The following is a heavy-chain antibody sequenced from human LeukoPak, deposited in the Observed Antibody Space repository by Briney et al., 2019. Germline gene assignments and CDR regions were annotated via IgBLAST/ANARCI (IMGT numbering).Heavy chain of an antibody. CDR3: ARDWGSSGWSLYYYYYMDV. Sequence: ASVKVSCKASGGTFSNYAISWVRQAPGQGLEWMGWISAYNGNTNYAQKLQGRVTMTTDTSTSTAYMELRSLRSDDTAVYYCARDWGSSGWSLYYYYYMDVWGKGTTVTVSS. CDR1: GGTFSNYA. CDR2: ISAYNGNT. D-gene: IGHD6-19*01. J-gene: IGHJ6*03. V-gene: IGHV1-18*01.